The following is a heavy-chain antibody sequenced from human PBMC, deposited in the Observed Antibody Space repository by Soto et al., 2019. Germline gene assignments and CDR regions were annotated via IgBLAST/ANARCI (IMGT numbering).Heavy chain of an antibody. CDR1: GGTFSSYA. CDR2: IIPIFGTA. J-gene: IGHJ5*02. V-gene: IGHV1-69*06. D-gene: IGHD3-3*01. Sequence: SVKVSCKASGGTFSSYAISWVRQAPGQGLEWMGGIIPIFGTANYAQKFQGRVTITADKSTSTAYMELSSLRSEDTAVYYCARGGLTIFGVVIDPNWFDPWGQGTLVTVSS. CDR3: ARGGLTIFGVVIDPNWFDP.